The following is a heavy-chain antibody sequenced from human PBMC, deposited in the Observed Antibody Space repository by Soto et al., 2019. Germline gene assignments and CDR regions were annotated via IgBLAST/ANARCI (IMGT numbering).Heavy chain of an antibody. Sequence: EVQLLESGGGLVQPGGSLRLSCAASGFTFSSYAMNWVRQAPGKGLEWVSAISGSGGSTYYEDSVKGRFTISRDNSKNTLYLQMTSLRAEDTAVYYCAKTYYDYLWGSFRPAGYVDYWGQGTLVTVSS. CDR2: ISGSGGST. CDR1: GFTFSSYA. D-gene: IGHD3-16*01. J-gene: IGHJ4*02. V-gene: IGHV3-23*01. CDR3: AKTYYDYLWGSFRPAGYVDY.